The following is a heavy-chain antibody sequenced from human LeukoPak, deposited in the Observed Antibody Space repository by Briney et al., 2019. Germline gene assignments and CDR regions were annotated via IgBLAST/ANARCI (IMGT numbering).Heavy chain of an antibody. Sequence: SVKVSCKTSGYTFTTYGISWVRQAPGQGLEWMGRVIPIFGRSDSAQNFQGRVTLTTDESTTTAYLELSSLTSEDTAIYYCARGEGYSYGNFYLWGQGTLVIVSS. CDR3: ARGEGYSYGNFYL. CDR2: VIPIFGRS. D-gene: IGHD5-18*01. CDR1: GYTFTTYG. J-gene: IGHJ1*01. V-gene: IGHV1-69*05.